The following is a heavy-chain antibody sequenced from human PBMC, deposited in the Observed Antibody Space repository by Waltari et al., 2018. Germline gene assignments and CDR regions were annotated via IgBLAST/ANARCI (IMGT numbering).Heavy chain of an antibody. CDR3: AREAPFGLVSSFDY. CDR2: ISYDGSSQ. Sequence: VQLVEAGGGVVQPGRSLRLSCAASGVPFKTYGRHWVRQAPGKGLEWVGVISYDGSSQNYGDSVKGRFTISRDNSKSTLYLQMNSLRGEDTAVYYCAREAPFGLVSSFDYWGQGILATVSS. J-gene: IGHJ4*02. CDR1: GVPFKTYG. D-gene: IGHD3-3*01. V-gene: IGHV3-33*01.